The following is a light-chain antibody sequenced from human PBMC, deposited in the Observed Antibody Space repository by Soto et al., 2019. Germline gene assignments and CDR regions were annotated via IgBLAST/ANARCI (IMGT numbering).Light chain of an antibody. Sequence: QSVLTQPASVSGSPGQWITISCTGTSSDVGAYNFVSWYQQHPGKAPKLMLYDVTNRPSGVSNRFSGSKSGNTASLTISGLQAEDEADNYCRSYTRSNSYGFGAGTQVTVL. CDR3: RSYTRSNSYG. CDR1: SSDVGAYNF. CDR2: DVT. V-gene: IGLV2-14*03. J-gene: IGLJ1*01.